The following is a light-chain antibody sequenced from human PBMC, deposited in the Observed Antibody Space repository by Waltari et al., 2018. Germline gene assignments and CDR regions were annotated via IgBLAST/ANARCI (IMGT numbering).Light chain of an antibody. CDR3: FLSYSGARV. V-gene: IGLV7-46*01. CDR2: DTT. J-gene: IGLJ3*02. CDR1: TGAVTTGNS. Sequence: QAVVTQEPSLTVSPGGTVTLTCGSSTGAVTTGNSPYWFQQKPGQAPKTLIYDTTDRHSWTPARFSGSLVGDKAALTLSGAQPEDEADYYCFLSYSGARVFGGGTKLTVL.